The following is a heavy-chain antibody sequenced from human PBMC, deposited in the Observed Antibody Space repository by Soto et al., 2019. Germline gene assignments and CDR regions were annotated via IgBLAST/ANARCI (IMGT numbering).Heavy chain of an antibody. D-gene: IGHD5-12*01. CDR2: IYYSGST. CDR3: ARDISGGYNWFDP. Sequence: QVQLQESGPGLVKPSETLSLTCTVSGGSISSYYWNWIRQPPGKGLEWIGSIYYSGSTNYNPSLKRRVPISVGTTKNQFSLKQSSVTAADTAVYYCARDISGGYNWFDPWGQGTLVTVSS. J-gene: IGHJ5*02. CDR1: GGSISSYY. V-gene: IGHV4-59*01.